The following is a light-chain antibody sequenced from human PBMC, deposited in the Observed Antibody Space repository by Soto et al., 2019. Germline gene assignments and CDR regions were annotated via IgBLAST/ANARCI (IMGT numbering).Light chain of an antibody. V-gene: IGLV1-51*02. CDR1: SSNIGSND. CDR2: ENS. Sequence: QSVLTQPPSVSAAPGQKVTISCSENSSNIGSNDVSWYQQLPGKAPKLLIYENSQRPSGIPDRFSGSKSGTSATLGITGLQTGDEADYYCGTWDSSLIALFGTGTKLTVL. J-gene: IGLJ1*01. CDR3: GTWDSSLIAL.